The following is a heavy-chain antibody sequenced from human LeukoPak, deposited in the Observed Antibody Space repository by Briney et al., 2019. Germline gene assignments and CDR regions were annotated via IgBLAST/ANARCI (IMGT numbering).Heavy chain of an antibody. J-gene: IGHJ5*02. CDR3: ARDPCSSTSCYFVLGGGA. Sequence: GGSLRLSCAASGFTFSSYSMNWVRQAPGKGLEWVSSISSSSSYIYYADSVKGRFTISRDNAKNSLYLQMNSLRAEDTAVYYCARDPCSSTSCYFVLGGGAWGQGTLVTVSS. D-gene: IGHD2-2*01. V-gene: IGHV3-21*01. CDR2: ISSSSSYI. CDR1: GFTFSSYS.